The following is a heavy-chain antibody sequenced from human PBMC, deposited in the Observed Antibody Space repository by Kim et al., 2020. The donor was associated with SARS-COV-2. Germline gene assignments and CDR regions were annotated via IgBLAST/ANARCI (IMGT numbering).Heavy chain of an antibody. CDR1: GGSFSGYY. CDR3: ARGLVLLWFGERGNWFDP. CDR2: INHSGST. J-gene: IGHJ5*02. Sequence: SETLSLTCAVYGGSFSGYYWSWIRQPPGKGLEWIGEINHSGSTTYNPSLKSRVTISVDTSKNQFSLKLSSVTAADTAVYYCARGLVLLWFGERGNWFDPWGQGTLVTVSS. D-gene: IGHD3-10*01. V-gene: IGHV4-34*01.